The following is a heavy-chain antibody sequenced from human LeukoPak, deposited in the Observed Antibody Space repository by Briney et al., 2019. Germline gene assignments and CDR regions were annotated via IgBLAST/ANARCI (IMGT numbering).Heavy chain of an antibody. J-gene: IGHJ4*02. CDR1: GGSISSYY. V-gene: IGHV4-59*01. D-gene: IGHD6-13*01. CDR2: IYYSGST. CDR3: ARGLRSSSWFFDY. Sequence: SETLSLTCTVSGGSISSYYWSWIRQPPGKGLEWIGYIYYSGSTNYNPSLKSRVTISVDTSKNQFSLKLNSVTAADTAVYYCARGLRSSSWFFDYWGQGTLVTVSS.